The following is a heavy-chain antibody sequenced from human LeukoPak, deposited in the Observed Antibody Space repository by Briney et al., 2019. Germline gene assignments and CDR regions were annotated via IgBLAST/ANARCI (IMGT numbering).Heavy chain of an antibody. J-gene: IGHJ4*02. Sequence: GGSLRLSCAASGLTFSSYSMNWVRQAPGKGLEWVSSISSSSSYIYYADSLKGRFTISRDNAKNSLYLQMNSLRAEDTAVYYCARDIAAAGTWDYWGQGTLVTVSS. CDR1: GLTFSSYS. CDR2: ISSSSSYI. CDR3: ARDIAAAGTWDY. D-gene: IGHD6-13*01. V-gene: IGHV3-21*01.